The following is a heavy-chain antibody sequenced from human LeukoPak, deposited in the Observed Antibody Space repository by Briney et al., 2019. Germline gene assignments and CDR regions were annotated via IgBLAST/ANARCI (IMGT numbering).Heavy chain of an antibody. CDR2: INHSGST. J-gene: IGHJ4*02. D-gene: IGHD5-18*01. V-gene: IGHV4-34*01. CDR1: GGSFSGYY. CDR3: ARGSIDVDTAMVSTDYYFDY. Sequence: SETLSLTCAVYGGSFSGYYWSWIRQPPGKGLEWIGEINHSGSTNYNPSLKSRVTISVDTSKNQFSLKLSSVTAADTAVYYCARGSIDVDTAMVSTDYYFDYRGQGTLVTVSS.